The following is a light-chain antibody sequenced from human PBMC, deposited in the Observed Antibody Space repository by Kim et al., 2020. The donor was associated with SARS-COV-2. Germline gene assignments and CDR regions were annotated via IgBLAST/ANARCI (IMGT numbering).Light chain of an antibody. CDR3: QQYNKWPQWT. CDR1: QSVSSN. V-gene: IGKV3-15*01. J-gene: IGKJ1*01. CDR2: DTS. Sequence: EIVMTQSPATLSVSPGERATLSCRASQSVSSNLAWYQQKPGQAPRLLIYDTSTRATDIPARFSGSGSGTEFTLTISSLQSEDFAVYYCQQYNKWPQWTFGQGTKVDIK.